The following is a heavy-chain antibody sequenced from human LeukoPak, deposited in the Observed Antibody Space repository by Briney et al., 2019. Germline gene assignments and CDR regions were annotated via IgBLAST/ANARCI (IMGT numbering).Heavy chain of an antibody. Sequence: SETLSLTCAVYGGSFSGYYWSWIRQPPGKGLEWIGSIYYSGSTYYNPSLKSRVAISVDTSKNQFSLKLSSVTAADTAVYYCASSGWYDRWFDPWGQGTLVTVSS. J-gene: IGHJ5*02. D-gene: IGHD6-19*01. CDR3: ASSGWYDRWFDP. CDR2: IYYSGST. CDR1: GGSFSGYY. V-gene: IGHV4-34*01.